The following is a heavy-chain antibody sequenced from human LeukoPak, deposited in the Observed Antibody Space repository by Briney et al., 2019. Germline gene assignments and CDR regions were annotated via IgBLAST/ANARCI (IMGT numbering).Heavy chain of an antibody. Sequence: EASVKVSCKASGGTFISYAISWVRQAPGQGLEWMGGIIPIFGTANYAQKFQGRVTITADESTSTAYMELSSLRSEDTAVYYCARGGLPRSDIVVVPADLLNWGQGTLVTVSS. CDR2: IIPIFGTA. D-gene: IGHD2-2*01. V-gene: IGHV1-69*01. J-gene: IGHJ4*02. CDR3: ARGGLPRSDIVVVPADLLN. CDR1: GGTFISYA.